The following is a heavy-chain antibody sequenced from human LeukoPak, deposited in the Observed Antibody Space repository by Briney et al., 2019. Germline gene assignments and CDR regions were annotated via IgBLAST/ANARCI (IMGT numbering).Heavy chain of an antibody. CDR1: GFTFSSYS. D-gene: IGHD4-11*01. J-gene: IGHJ4*02. V-gene: IGHV3-21*01. CDR2: ISSSSSYI. CDR3: ARYDYSNLYYFDY. Sequence: GGSLRLSCAASGFTFSSYSMNWVRQAPGKGLEWVSSISSSSSYIYYADSVKGRFTIPRDNAKNSLYLQMNSLRAEDTAVYYCARYDYSNLYYFDYWGQGTLVTVSS.